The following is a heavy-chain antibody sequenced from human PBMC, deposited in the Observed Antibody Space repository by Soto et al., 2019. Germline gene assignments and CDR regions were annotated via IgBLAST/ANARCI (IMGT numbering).Heavy chain of an antibody. Sequence: PGGSLRLSCEASGFTLRTYGIHWVRQAPGKGLEWVALISNDGSKEHYIDSVKGRFTISRDDSKNALYLQMNSLRVEDTAMYYCVKSFWSGYPSNCFDPWGQGTPVTVSS. CDR3: VKSFWSGYPSNCFDP. V-gene: IGHV3-30*18. D-gene: IGHD3-3*01. CDR1: GFTLRTYG. CDR2: ISNDGSKE. J-gene: IGHJ5*02.